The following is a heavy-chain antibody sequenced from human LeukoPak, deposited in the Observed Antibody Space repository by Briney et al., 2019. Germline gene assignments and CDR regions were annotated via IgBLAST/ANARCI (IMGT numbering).Heavy chain of an antibody. V-gene: IGHV4-39*07. CDR3: ARTGDSSGYYRNAIDY. J-gene: IGHJ4*02. Sequence: SETLALTCTVSGGSISSSSYYWGWIRQPPGKGLEWIGSIYYRGSTYYNPSLRSRITLSLDTSKSQFSLSLSSVTAADTAVYYCARTGDSSGYYRNAIDYWGQGTLVTVSS. CDR2: IYYRGST. D-gene: IGHD3-22*01. CDR1: GGSISSSSYY.